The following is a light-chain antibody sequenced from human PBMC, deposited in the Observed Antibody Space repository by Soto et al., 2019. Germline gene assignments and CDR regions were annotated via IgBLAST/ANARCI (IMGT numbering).Light chain of an antibody. CDR3: QQLNSFPIT. V-gene: IGKV1-9*01. CDR1: QAISSY. J-gene: IGKJ5*01. Sequence: IQLTQAPSFLSASAGDRVCITCRASQAISSYLAWYQQKPGRAPKLLIYAASTLQSGVPSRFSGSGSGTEFTLTITSLQPEDFATYYCQQLNSFPITFGQGTRLEIK. CDR2: AAS.